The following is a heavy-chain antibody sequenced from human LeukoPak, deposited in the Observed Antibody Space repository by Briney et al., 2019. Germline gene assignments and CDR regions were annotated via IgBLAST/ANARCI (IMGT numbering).Heavy chain of an antibody. CDR2: INHSGST. D-gene: IGHD6-19*01. V-gene: IGHV4-34*01. CDR3: ARRKKFGEDIAVAGLDY. J-gene: IGHJ4*02. Sequence: SETLSLTCAVYGGSFSGYYWSWIRQPPGKGLEWIGEINHSGSTNYNPSLKCRVTISVDTSKNQFSLKLSSVTAADTAVYYCARRKKFGEDIAVAGLDYWGQGTLVTVSS. CDR1: GGSFSGYY.